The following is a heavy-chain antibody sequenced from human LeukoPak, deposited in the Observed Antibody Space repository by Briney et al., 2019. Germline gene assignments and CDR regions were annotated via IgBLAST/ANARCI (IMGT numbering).Heavy chain of an antibody. D-gene: IGHD3-9*01. V-gene: IGHV4-34*01. CDR1: GGSFSGYY. CDR3: VRGVPVLRYFDWLSPPAKNYALDY. CDR2: INHSGST. Sequence: SETLSLTCAVYGGSFSGYYWSWIRQPPGKGLEWIGEINHSGSTNYNPSLKSRVTISVDTSKNQFSLKLSSVTDADTAVYYCVRGVPVLRYFDWLSPPAKNYALDYWGQGTLVTVSS. J-gene: IGHJ4*02.